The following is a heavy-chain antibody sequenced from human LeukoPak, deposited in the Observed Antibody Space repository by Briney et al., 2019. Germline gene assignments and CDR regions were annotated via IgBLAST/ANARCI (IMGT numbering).Heavy chain of an antibody. J-gene: IGHJ4*02. V-gene: IGHV4-38-2*01. CDR3: AGLSGSYHY. CDR1: GYSISSGYY. CDR2: IYHSGSA. Sequence: PSETLSLTCSVSGYSISSGYYWGWIRQPPGKGLEWIGSIYHSGSAYYNPSLKSRVTISVDTSKSQFSLKLSSVTAADTAVYFCAGLSGSYHYWGQGTLVTVSS. D-gene: IGHD1-26*01.